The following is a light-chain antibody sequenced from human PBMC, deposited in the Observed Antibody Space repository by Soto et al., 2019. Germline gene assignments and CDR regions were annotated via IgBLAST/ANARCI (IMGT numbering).Light chain of an antibody. V-gene: IGKV1-39*01. CDR3: EQSYSTPSYN. J-gene: IGKJ2*01. CDR2: TAS. CDR1: QSISSR. Sequence: DIQMTQSPSSLSASVGDRVTITCRARQSISSRLNWYPQKPGKAPKLLIDTASTLQSGVPSRFSGSGSGTDFPLTISSLQPEDSATYYCEQSYSTPSYNCGQGAKLEIK.